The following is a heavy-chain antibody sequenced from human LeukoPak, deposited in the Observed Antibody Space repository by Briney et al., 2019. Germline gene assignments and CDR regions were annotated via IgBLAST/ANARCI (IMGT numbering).Heavy chain of an antibody. V-gene: IGHV4-34*01. Sequence: SETLSLTCAVYGGSFSGYYWSWIRQPPGKGLEWIGEINHSGSTNYNPSLKSRVTISVDPSKNQFSLKPSSVTAADTAVYYCARGRFENPIYDSSGYYYGAYFDYWGQGTLVTVSS. CDR1: GGSFSGYY. J-gene: IGHJ4*02. CDR2: INHSGST. D-gene: IGHD3-22*01. CDR3: ARGRFENPIYDSSGYYYGAYFDY.